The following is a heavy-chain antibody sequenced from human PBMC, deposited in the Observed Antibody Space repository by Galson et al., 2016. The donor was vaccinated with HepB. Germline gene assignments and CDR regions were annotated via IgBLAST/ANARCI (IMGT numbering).Heavy chain of an antibody. J-gene: IGHJ4*02. CDR1: GFTFSSYS. Sequence: SLRLSCAASGFTFSSYSMNWIRQAPGKGLEWVSSISSSNTYIYYADSVKGRFTISRDNAKNSLYLQMSSLRVEDTAVYYCAREPPYCSSTSCQIDYWGQGTLVTVSS. D-gene: IGHD2-2*01. CDR2: ISSSNTYI. V-gene: IGHV3-21*01. CDR3: AREPPYCSSTSCQIDY.